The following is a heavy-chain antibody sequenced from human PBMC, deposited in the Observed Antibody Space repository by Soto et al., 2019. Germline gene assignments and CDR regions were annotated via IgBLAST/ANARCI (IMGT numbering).Heavy chain of an antibody. CDR3: AKDRGWSSADLEY. D-gene: IGHD6-19*01. V-gene: IGHV3-30*18. CDR2: MSYDGSSK. Sequence: GESLKISCAASGFNFSSFGMHWVRQAPGKGLEWVAPMSYDGSSKYYQDSLKGRFTISRDKSKNTLYLQMSSLRVEDTAVYYCAKDRGWSSADLEYWGQGTLVTVSS. J-gene: IGHJ4*02. CDR1: GFNFSSFG.